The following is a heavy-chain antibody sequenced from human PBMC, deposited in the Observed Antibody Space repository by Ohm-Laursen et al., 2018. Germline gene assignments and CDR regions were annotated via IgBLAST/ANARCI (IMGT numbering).Heavy chain of an antibody. Sequence: SLRLSCAASGFTFSDHYMDWVRQAPGKGLEWVANIKEDGSEKYYVDSVKGRFTISRDNAKNSLYLQMNSLRAEDTAVYYCARETTRGLDKWGQGTQVTVSS. D-gene: IGHD1-1*01. CDR1: GFTFSDHY. J-gene: IGHJ4*02. V-gene: IGHV3-7*01. CDR3: ARETTRGLDK. CDR2: IKEDGSEK.